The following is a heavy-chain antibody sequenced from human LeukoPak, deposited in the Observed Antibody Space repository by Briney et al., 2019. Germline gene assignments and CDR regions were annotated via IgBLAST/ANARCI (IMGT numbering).Heavy chain of an antibody. CDR2: VISIFGTA. CDR1: GGTFSSYA. J-gene: IGHJ6*04. Sequence: ASVKVSCKASGGTFSSYAMSWVRQAPGQGLEWMGGVISIFGTANYAQKFQGRVTITADESTSTAYMELSSLRSEDTAVYYCARGPVVPAAMSYLSYYYGMDVWGKGTPVTVSS. V-gene: IGHV1-69*13. CDR3: ARGPVVPAAMSYLSYYYGMDV. D-gene: IGHD2-2*01.